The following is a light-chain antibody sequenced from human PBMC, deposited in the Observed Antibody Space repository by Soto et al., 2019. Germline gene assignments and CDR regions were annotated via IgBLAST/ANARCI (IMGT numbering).Light chain of an antibody. CDR2: DGS. Sequence: EIVLTQSPATLSVSPGERFTLSCRASQNLHSFLNWYQQRPGQXPRXXIYDGSKRAAGVPDRISGDGSGTDYTITISSLEPEDGEVYYGQQRTRWPMTFGQGTRLEIK. V-gene: IGKV3-11*01. J-gene: IGKJ5*01. CDR1: QNLHSF. CDR3: QQRTRWPMT.